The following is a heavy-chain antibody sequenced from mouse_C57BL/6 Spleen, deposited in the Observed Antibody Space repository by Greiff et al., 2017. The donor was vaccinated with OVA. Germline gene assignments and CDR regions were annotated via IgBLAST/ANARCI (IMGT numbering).Heavy chain of an antibody. CDR3: ARIDDGPHYYAMDY. D-gene: IGHD2-3*01. V-gene: IGHV8-8*01. J-gene: IGHJ4*01. CDR2: IWWDDDK. CDR1: GFSLSTFGMG. Sequence: QVTLKECGPGILQPSQTLSLTCSFSGFSLSTFGMGVGWIRQPSGKGLEWLAHIWWDDDKYYNPALKSRLTISKDTSKNQVFLKIANVDTADTATYYCARIDDGPHYYAMDYWGQGTSVTVSS.